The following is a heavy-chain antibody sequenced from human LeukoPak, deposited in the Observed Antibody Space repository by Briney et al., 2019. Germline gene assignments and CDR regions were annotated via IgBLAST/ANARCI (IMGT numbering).Heavy chain of an antibody. J-gene: IGHJ4*02. V-gene: IGHV3-66*01. CDR2: IYSGGST. CDR3: ARAGIAVAGTVDY. Sequence: GGSLRLSCAASGFTFSSYAMSWVRQAPGKGLEWVSVIYSGGSTYYADSVKGRFTISRDNSKNTLYLQMNSLRAEDTAVYYCARAGIAVAGTVDYWGQGTLVTVSS. CDR1: GFTFSSYA. D-gene: IGHD6-19*01.